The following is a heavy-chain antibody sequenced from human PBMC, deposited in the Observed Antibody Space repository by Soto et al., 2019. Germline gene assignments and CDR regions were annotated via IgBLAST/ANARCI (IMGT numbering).Heavy chain of an antibody. V-gene: IGHV3-23*01. J-gene: IGHJ4*02. CDR1: GFTFSSYA. CDR2: ISGSGGST. D-gene: IGHD3-22*01. Sequence: EVQLLESGGGLVQPGGSLRLSCAASGFTFSSYAMSWVRQAPGKGLEWVSAISGSGGSTYYADSVKGRFTISRDNSKNTLYLQMNSLRAEDTAVYYCAVGGFTMIVVVTPSGDYWGQGTLVTVSS. CDR3: AVGGFTMIVVVTPSGDY.